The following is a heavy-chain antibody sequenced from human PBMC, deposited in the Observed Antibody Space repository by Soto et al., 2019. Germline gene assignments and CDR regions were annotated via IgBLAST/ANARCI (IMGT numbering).Heavy chain of an antibody. CDR3: ASSPSGYYSFDY. J-gene: IGHJ4*02. V-gene: IGHV1-46*01. CDR1: GYTFTSHY. Sequence: ASVKVSCKASGYTFTSHYMHWVRQAPGQGLEWMGIINPSGGSTRYTQKFQGRVTVTRDTSTSTVYMELSSLRSEDTAVYYCASSPSGYYSFDYWGQGTLVTVSS. D-gene: IGHD3-22*01. CDR2: INPSGGST.